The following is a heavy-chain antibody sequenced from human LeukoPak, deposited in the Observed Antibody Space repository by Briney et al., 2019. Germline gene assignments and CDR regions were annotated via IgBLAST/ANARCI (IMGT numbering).Heavy chain of an antibody. CDR1: GGSISSSSYY. D-gene: IGHD2-2*02. J-gene: IGHJ4*02. CDR2: IYYSGST. CDR3: ARDLAIPRCSSTSCYTAGGDY. V-gene: IGHV4-39*07. Sequence: SETLSLTCTVSGGSISSSSYYWGWIRQPPGKGLEWTGSIYYSGSTYYNPSLKSRVTISVDTSKNQFSLKLSSVTAADTAVYYCARDLAIPRCSSTSCYTAGGDYWGQGTLVTVSS.